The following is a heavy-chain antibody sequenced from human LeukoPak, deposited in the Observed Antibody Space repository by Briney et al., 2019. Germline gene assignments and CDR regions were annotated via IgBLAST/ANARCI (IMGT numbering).Heavy chain of an antibody. CDR2: ISAYNGNT. CDR1: GYTFTSYG. V-gene: IGHV1-18*01. CDR3: ARDLLLWFGSTGVAGGYYFDY. D-gene: IGHD3-10*01. J-gene: IGHJ4*02. Sequence: ASVKVSCKASGYTFTSYGISWVRQAPGQGLEWMGWISAYNGNTNYAQKLQGRVTMTTDTSTSTAYMELRSLRSDDTAVYYCARDLLLWFGSTGVAGGYYFDYWGQGTLVTVSS.